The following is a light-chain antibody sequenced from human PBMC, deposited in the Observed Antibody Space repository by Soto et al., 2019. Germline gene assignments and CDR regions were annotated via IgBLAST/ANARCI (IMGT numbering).Light chain of an antibody. CDR2: GAS. V-gene: IGKV3-11*01. Sequence: EIVLTQSPATLSLSPGERATLSCRASQSVRSYLAWYQQKPGQPPRLLIYGASNRATGIPARFSGSGSGTDFTTTISSLQPDDVAVYYYQQRRNWPPLTFGGGTKVEIK. CDR1: QSVRSY. CDR3: QQRRNWPPLT. J-gene: IGKJ4*01.